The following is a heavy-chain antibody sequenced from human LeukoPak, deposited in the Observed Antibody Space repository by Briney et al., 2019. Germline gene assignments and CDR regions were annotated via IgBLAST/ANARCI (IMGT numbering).Heavy chain of an antibody. CDR3: ARTPVGTMDRGGLYYYGMDV. CDR2: INPNSGGT. V-gene: IGHV1-2*02. J-gene: IGHJ6*02. Sequence: ASVKVSCKASGYTFTGYYMHWVRQAPGQGLEWMGWINPNSGGTNYAQKFQGRVTMTRDTSISTAYMELSRLRYDDTAVYYCARTPVGTMDRGGLYYYGMDVWGQGTTVTVSS. CDR1: GYTFTGYY. D-gene: IGHD3-10*01.